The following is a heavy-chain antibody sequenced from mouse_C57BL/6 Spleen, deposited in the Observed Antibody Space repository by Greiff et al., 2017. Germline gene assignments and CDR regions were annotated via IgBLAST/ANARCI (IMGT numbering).Heavy chain of an antibody. D-gene: IGHD2-3*01. CDR3: ARRIDGYYEGYFDV. CDR2: FHPYNDDT. Sequence: QVQLKESGAELVKPGASVKMSCKASGYTFTTYPIEWMKQNHGKSLEWIGNFHPYNDDTKYNEKFKGKATLTVEKSSSTVYLELSRLTSDDSAVYYCARRIDGYYEGYFDVWGTGTTVTVSS. CDR1: GYTFTTYP. J-gene: IGHJ1*03. V-gene: IGHV1-47*01.